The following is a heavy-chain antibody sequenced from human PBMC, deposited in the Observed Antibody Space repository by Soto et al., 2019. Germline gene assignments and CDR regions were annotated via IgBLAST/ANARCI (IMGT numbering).Heavy chain of an antibody. V-gene: IGHV3-53*02. Sequence: EVQLVETGGGLIQPGGSLRLSCAASGFTVSSNYMSWVRQAPGKGLEWVSVMYSGGSTYYADSVKGRFTISRDNSRNTLYLQMTSLRAEDTAVYYCARDPAAAVDYWGQGTLVTVST. CDR2: MYSGGST. J-gene: IGHJ4*02. CDR1: GFTVSSNY. D-gene: IGHD6-13*01. CDR3: ARDPAAAVDY.